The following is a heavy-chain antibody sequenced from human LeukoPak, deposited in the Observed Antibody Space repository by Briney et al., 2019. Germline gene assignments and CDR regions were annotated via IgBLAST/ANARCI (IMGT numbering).Heavy chain of an antibody. J-gene: IGHJ3*02. V-gene: IGHV3-74*01. Sequence: GGSLRLSCAASGFTFSSYWMHWVRQAPGKGLVWVSRINSDGSSTSYADSVKGRFTISRNNAKNTLYLQMNSLRAEDTAVYYCARAGQWLAQDAFDIWGQGTMVTVSS. CDR3: ARAGQWLAQDAFDI. CDR1: GFTFSSYW. CDR2: INSDGSST. D-gene: IGHD6-19*01.